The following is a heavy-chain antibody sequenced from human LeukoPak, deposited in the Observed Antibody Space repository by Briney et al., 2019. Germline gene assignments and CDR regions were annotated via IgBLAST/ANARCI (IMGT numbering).Heavy chain of an antibody. CDR1: GFTFDDYA. V-gene: IGHV3-9*01. D-gene: IGHD5-24*01. CDR3: ARRYMATSAEDFDY. Sequence: GRSLRLSCAASGFTFDDYAMHWVRQAPGKGLEWVSGISWNSGSIVYADSVKGRFTISRDNSKNTLYLQMNSLRAEDTAVYYCARRYMATSAEDFDYWGQGTLVTVSS. J-gene: IGHJ4*02. CDR2: ISWNSGSI.